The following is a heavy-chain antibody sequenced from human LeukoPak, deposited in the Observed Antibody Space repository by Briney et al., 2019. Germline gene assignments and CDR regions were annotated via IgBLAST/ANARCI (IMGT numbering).Heavy chain of an antibody. V-gene: IGHV4-30-4*01. J-gene: IGHJ5*02. CDR2: IYYIGTA. CDR3: ARDSGAARGWFDP. Sequence: PSQTLSLTCSVSGDSISIGDYRWSWIRQSPGKGLEWIGYIYYIGTAYYNPSLRSRVALSADTSKNQFSLKLNSVTVADSAVYYCARDSGAARGWFDPWGQGTLVTVSS. D-gene: IGHD6-6*01. CDR1: GDSISIGDYR.